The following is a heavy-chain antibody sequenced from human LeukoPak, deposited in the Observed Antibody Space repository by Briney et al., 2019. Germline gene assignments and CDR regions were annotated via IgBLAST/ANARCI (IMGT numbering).Heavy chain of an antibody. D-gene: IGHD2-2*01. V-gene: IGHV3-30*02. CDR1: GFTFCSYG. CDR3: AKVPDAVPAATYYFDY. CDR2: IRYDGSNK. Sequence: PGGSLRLSCAASGFTFCSYGMHWVRQAPGKGLEWVAFIRYDGSNKYYADSVKGRFTISRDNSKNTLYLQMNSLRAEDTAVYYCAKVPDAVPAATYYFDYWGQGTLVTVSS. J-gene: IGHJ4*02.